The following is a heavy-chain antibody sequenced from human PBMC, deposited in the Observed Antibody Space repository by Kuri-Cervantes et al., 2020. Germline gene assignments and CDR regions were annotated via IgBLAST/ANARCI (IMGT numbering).Heavy chain of an antibody. CDR3: ATRPRDYYDSSGYLG. CDR1: GYTFTSYD. V-gene: IGHV1-8*01. J-gene: IGHJ4*02. CDR2: MNPNSGNT. Sequence: ASVKVSCKASGYTFTSYDINWVRQATGQGLEWMGWMNPNSGNTGYAQKFQGRVTMTRNTSISTAYMELSSLRSEDTAVYYCATRPRDYYDSSGYLGWGQGTLVTVSS. D-gene: IGHD3-22*01.